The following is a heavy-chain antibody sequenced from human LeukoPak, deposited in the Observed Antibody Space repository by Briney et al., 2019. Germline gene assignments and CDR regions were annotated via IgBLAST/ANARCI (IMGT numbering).Heavy chain of an antibody. Sequence: ADTLSLTCSVSGGSISTYYWSWIRQPPGKGLEWIGYVYNSGSTDYNPSLKSRVTISVDTSKYQFSLKVNSVTASDTAVYYCVRDRELYYWGQGILVTVSS. CDR3: VRDRELYY. J-gene: IGHJ4*02. D-gene: IGHD1-26*01. CDR2: VYNSGST. V-gene: IGHV4-59*01. CDR1: GGSISTYY.